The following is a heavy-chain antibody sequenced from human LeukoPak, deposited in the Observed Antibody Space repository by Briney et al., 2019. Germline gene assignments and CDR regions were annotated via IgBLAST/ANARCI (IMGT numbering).Heavy chain of an antibody. J-gene: IGHJ6*02. CDR2: INHSGST. V-gene: IGHV4-34*01. D-gene: IGHD2-2*01. Sequence: SETLSLTCAVYGGSFSGYYWSWIRQPPGKGLEWIGGINHSGSTNYNPSLKSRVTISVDTSKNQFSLKLSSVTAADTAVYYCARDHKKGYCSSTSCYSHYYYYYGMDVWGQGTTVTVSS. CDR3: ARDHKKGYCSSTSCYSHYYYYYGMDV. CDR1: GGSFSGYY.